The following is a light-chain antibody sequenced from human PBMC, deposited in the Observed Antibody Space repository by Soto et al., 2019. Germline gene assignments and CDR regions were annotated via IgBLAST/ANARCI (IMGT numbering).Light chain of an antibody. V-gene: IGKV3-20*01. Sequence: EIVLTQSPGTLSLSPGERATLSCRASQSLYSDSLAWYQLKPGQAPRLLIYGASSRATGIPDRFSGSGSGTDFTLTISRLEPEDFAVYYCQQYNNWPITFGQGTRLEIK. CDR3: QQYNNWPIT. CDR1: QSLYSDS. CDR2: GAS. J-gene: IGKJ5*01.